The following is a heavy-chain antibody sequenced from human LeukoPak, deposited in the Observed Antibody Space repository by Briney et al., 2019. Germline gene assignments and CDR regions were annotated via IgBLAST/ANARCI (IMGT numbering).Heavy chain of an antibody. Sequence: ASVKVSFKASGYTFTGYYMHWVRQAPGQGLEWMGWINPNSGGTNYAQKFQGRVTMTRDTSISTAYMELSRMRSDDTAVYYCARSQTRQWLEDYFDYWGQGTLVTVSS. J-gene: IGHJ4*02. CDR2: INPNSGGT. CDR3: ARSQTRQWLEDYFDY. V-gene: IGHV1-2*02. CDR1: GYTFTGYY. D-gene: IGHD6-19*01.